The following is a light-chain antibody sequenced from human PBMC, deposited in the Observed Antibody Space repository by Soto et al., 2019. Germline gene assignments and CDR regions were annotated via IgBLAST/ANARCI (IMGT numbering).Light chain of an antibody. Sequence: QSVLTQPRSVSGSPGQSVAISCTGSRRDVGGYNYVSWYQQYPGKAPKLMIYDVNKRPSGVPGRFSGSKSGYTASLTISGLQAEDEADYYCCSYGGGNTPLVFGGGTQLTVL. J-gene: IGLJ2*01. CDR2: DVN. V-gene: IGLV2-11*01. CDR3: CSYGGGNTPLV. CDR1: RRDVGGYNY.